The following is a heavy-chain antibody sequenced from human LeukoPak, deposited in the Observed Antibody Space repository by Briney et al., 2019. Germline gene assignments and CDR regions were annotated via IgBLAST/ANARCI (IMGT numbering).Heavy chain of an antibody. Sequence: SETLSLTCTVSGGSISSGDYYWSWIRQPPGKGLEWIGYIYYTGSTYYNPSLKSRVTISVDISKNQFSLKLSSVTAADMAVYYCARGTCSGGNCYGWFDPWGQGTLVTVSS. CDR1: GGSISSGDYY. D-gene: IGHD2-15*01. CDR3: ARGTCSGGNCYGWFDP. CDR2: IYYTGST. J-gene: IGHJ5*02. V-gene: IGHV4-30-4*08.